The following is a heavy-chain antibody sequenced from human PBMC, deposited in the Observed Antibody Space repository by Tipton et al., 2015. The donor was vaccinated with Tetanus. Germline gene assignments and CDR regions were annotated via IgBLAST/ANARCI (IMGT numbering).Heavy chain of an antibody. CDR2: IYSSGST. J-gene: IGHJ3*01. V-gene: IGHV4-31*03. D-gene: IGHD5-18*01. Sequence: GLVKPSQTLSLTCTVSGVSISGGRYYWSWIRQRPGKGLEWIGDIYSSGSTYTDPSLKGRVTISVDTSENQFSLRLNSVTAADTAVYYCARRDRYNTDSFHLWGQGTMVTV. CDR1: GVSISGGRYY. CDR3: ARRDRYNTDSFHL.